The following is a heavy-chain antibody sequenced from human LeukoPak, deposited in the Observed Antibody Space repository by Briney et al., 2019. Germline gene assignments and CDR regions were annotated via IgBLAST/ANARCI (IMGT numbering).Heavy chain of an antibody. V-gene: IGHV1-18*01. Sequence: GASVKVSCKASGYTFTSYGISWVRQAPGQGLEWMGWISAYNGNTNYAQKLQGRVTMTTDTSTNTAYMELRSLRSEDTAVYYCAREGNGGSKDSWGQGTLVTVSS. D-gene: IGHD2-15*01. CDR1: GYTFTSYG. CDR2: ISAYNGNT. J-gene: IGHJ4*02. CDR3: AREGNGGSKDS.